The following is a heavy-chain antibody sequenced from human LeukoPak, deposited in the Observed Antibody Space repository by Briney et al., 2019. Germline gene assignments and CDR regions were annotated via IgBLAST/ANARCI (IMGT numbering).Heavy chain of an antibody. D-gene: IGHD3-9*01. CDR2: ISTSSNYI. CDR1: GFTFSTYS. J-gene: IGHJ4*02. CDR3: VTPYDILTCPIDY. V-gene: IGHV3-21*04. Sequence: GGSLSLSCAASGFTFSTYSMNWVRQAPGKGLEWVGSISTSSNYIYYADSVKGRVTISRDNSKNSLYLQMNSLRAEDTAVYSYVTPYDILTCPIDYWGQGTLVTVSS.